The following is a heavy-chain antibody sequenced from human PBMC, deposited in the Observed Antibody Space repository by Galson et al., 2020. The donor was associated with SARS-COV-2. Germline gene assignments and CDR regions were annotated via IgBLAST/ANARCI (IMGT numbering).Heavy chain of an antibody. CDR1: GFTFSSYA. V-gene: IGHV3-30-3*01. CDR3: ARDPLAGYFDY. D-gene: IGHD2-21*01. J-gene: IGHJ4*02. CDR2: ISYDGSNK. Sequence: GESLKISCAASGFTFSSYAMHWVRQAPGKGLEWVAVISYDGSNKYYADSVKGRFTISRDNSKNTLYLQMNSLRAEDTAVYYCARDPLAGYFDYWGQGTLVTVSS.